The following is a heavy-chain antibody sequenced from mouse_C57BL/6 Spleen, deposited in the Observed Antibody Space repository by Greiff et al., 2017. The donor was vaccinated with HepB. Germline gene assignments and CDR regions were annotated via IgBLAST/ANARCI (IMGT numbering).Heavy chain of an antibody. CDR2: IYPGDGDT. V-gene: IGHV1-80*01. CDR3: AREEDYHFDY. D-gene: IGHD2-4*01. Sequence: VQLVESGAELVKPGASVKISCKASGYAFSSYWMNWVKQRPGKGLEWIGQIYPGDGDTNYNGKFKGKATLTADKSSSTAYMQLSSLTSEDSAVYFCAREEDYHFDYWGQGTTLTVSS. J-gene: IGHJ2*01. CDR1: GYAFSSYW.